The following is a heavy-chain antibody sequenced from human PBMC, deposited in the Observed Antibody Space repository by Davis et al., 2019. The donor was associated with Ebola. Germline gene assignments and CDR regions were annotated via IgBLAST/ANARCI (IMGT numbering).Heavy chain of an antibody. V-gene: IGHV1-69*13. J-gene: IGHJ6*02. CDR1: GYTFTSYG. D-gene: IGHD4-17*01. CDR2: IIPIFGTA. CDR3: ARDLRVGGDYAHYYYGMDV. Sequence: SVKVSCKASGYTFTSYGISWVRQAPGQGLEWMGGIIPIFGTANYAQKFQGRVTITADESTSTAYMELSSLRSEDTAVYYCARDLRVGGDYAHYYYGMDVWGQGTTVTVSS.